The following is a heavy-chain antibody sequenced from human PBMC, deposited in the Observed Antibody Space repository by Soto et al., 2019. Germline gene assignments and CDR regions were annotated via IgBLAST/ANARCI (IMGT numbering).Heavy chain of an antibody. CDR2: VHPSGST. J-gene: IGHJ6*02. CDR3: ARPKPSGYRFGPRNVFYDGLDV. Sequence: SGSLSLTCAVFSPTLVDHYWAWIRQSPDTALEWIGEVHPSGSTDYNPSLKSRLTLSLATSKNQFSLKVASVTAADTAVYFCARPKPSGYRFGPRNVFYDGLDVSCPGTTVT. D-gene: IGHD5-18*01. V-gene: IGHV4-34*08. CDR1: SPTLVDHY.